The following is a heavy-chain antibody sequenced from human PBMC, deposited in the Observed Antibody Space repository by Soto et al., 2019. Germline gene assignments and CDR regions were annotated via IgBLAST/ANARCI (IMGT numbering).Heavy chain of an antibody. V-gene: IGHV3-7*01. CDR3: AREAEANDY. CDR1: GFTFNAYW. CDR2: LSYDGSKK. Sequence: PGGSLRLSCAASGFTFNAYWMTWVRQAPGKGLEWVAKLSYDGSKKYYADSVRGRFTISRDNSKNTLYLQMNSLRAEDTAVYYCAREAEANDYWGQGTLVTVSS. D-gene: IGHD1-26*01. J-gene: IGHJ4*02.